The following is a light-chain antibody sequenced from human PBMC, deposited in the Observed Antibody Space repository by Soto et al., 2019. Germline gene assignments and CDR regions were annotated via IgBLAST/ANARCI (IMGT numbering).Light chain of an antibody. CDR2: DAS. CDR1: QSVSNY. Sequence: EIVLTQSPANLSLSPGERATLSCRASQSVSNYLAWYQQKPGQAPRLLIYDASNRATGIPARFSGSGSVTDFTLIISSLEPEDFAVYYCQQRGSWPPLTFGGGTKVEIK. CDR3: QQRGSWPPLT. J-gene: IGKJ4*01. V-gene: IGKV3-11*01.